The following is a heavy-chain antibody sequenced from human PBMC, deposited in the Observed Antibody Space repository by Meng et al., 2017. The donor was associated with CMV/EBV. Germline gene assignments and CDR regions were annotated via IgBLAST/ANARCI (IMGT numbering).Heavy chain of an antibody. J-gene: IGHJ4*02. CDR3: ASLMAARERNDY. CDR1: GYSISSGYY. V-gene: IGHV4-38-2*02. CDR2: IYHSGST. Sequence: ESLKISCTVSGYSISSGYYWGWIRQPPGKGLEWIGSIYHSGSTYYNPSLKSRVTISVDTSKNQFSLKLSSVTAADTAVYYCASLMAARERNDYWGQGTLVTVSS. D-gene: IGHD6-6*01.